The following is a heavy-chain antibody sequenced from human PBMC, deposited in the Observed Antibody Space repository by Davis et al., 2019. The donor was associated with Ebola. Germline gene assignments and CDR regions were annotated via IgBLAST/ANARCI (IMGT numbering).Heavy chain of an antibody. Sequence: PGGSLRLSCAASGFTFITYGMHWVRQAPGKGLEWVTFMSYDGSDKSYADSVKGRFTISRDNSKNTLYLQMNSLRPEDTAVYYCARDKSEVVEYYYYMDVWGKGTTVTVSS. CDR1: GFTFITYG. J-gene: IGHJ6*03. D-gene: IGHD2-2*01. CDR3: ARDKSEVVEYYYYMDV. CDR2: MSYDGSDK. V-gene: IGHV3-30*03.